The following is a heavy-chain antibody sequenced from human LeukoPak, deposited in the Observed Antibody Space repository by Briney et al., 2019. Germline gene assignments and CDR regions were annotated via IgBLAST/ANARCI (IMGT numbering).Heavy chain of an antibody. V-gene: IGHV4-59*08. Sequence: KPSETLSLTCTVSGGSISNYYWSWIRQPPGKGLEWIGHIYYSGATKCNPSLKSRITISVDTSKNQFSLMLSSVTAADTAVHYCARFGITVVRGGKYYFDYWGQGTLVTVSS. CDR3: ARFGITVVRGGKYYFDY. CDR2: IYYSGAT. J-gene: IGHJ4*02. D-gene: IGHD3-10*01. CDR1: GGSISNYY.